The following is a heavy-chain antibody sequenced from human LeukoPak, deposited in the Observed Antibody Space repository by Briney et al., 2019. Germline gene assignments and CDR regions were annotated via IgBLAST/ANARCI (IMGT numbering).Heavy chain of an antibody. CDR2: INYRGNT. V-gene: IGHV4-34*01. J-gene: IGHJ4*02. D-gene: IGHD3-16*02. Sequence: SETLSLTCAVYGGSFSGHYWSWIRQSPGKGLEWVGEINYRGNTNYNPSLKSRVTISVDTSKNQFSLNLDSVTATDTAVYYCARDPKWAFGGVVGGDFDFRGKGTPVTVSP. CDR3: ARDPKWAFGGVVGGDFDF. CDR1: GGSFSGHY.